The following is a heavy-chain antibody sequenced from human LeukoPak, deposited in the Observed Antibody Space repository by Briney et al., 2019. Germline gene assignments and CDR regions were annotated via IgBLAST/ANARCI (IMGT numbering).Heavy chain of an antibody. J-gene: IGHJ4*02. CDR2: IYTSGTT. CDR3: ARGLWFGDENPPYFDY. V-gene: IGHV4-61*02. D-gene: IGHD3-10*01. CDR1: GGSISSSNYY. Sequence: SETLSLTCTVSGGSISSSNYYWSWIRQPAGKGLEWIGRIYTSGTTNYNPSLKSRVTISIDTSKNQFSLKLSSVTAADTAVYYCARGLWFGDENPPYFDYWGRGTLVTVSS.